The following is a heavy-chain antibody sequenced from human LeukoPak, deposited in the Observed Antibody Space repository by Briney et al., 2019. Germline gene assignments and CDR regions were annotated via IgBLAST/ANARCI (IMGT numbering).Heavy chain of an antibody. Sequence: GGSLRLSCAVSGFNLSNYDMDWVRQAPGKGLEWVAVIWDDGSNKYYEESVKGRFIISRDISKKMLYLQMNNLRAEDTAVYYCARERGGQDWYFDLWGRGTLVTVSS. V-gene: IGHV3-33*01. J-gene: IGHJ2*01. CDR2: IWDDGSNK. CDR1: GFNLSNYD. CDR3: ARERGGQDWYFDL. D-gene: IGHD3-10*01.